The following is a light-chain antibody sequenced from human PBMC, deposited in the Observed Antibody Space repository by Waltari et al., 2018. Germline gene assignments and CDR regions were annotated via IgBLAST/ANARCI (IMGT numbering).Light chain of an antibody. J-gene: IGKJ3*01. CDR1: QSISSY. Sequence: DIXXXQSPXXXSXSVGDXXXXNCRASQSISSYLNWYQQKPGKAPKLLIYAASSLQSGVPSRFSGSGSGTDFTLTISSLQPEDFATYYCQQSYSTPLTFGPGTKVDIK. CDR2: AAS. V-gene: IGKV1-39*01. CDR3: QQSYSTPLT.